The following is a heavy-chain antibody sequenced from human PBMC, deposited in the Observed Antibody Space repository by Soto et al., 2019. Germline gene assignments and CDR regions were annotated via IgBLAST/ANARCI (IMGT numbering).Heavy chain of an antibody. D-gene: IGHD6-19*01. V-gene: IGHV3-7*01. CDR3: ARDQWRGWMAYYGMDV. CDR1: GFRFSTYW. Sequence: EVQVVESGGGLVQPGGSLRLSCAASGFRFSTYWMSWVRQAPGKGLEWLANIKQDANEMYYVDSVKGRFTISGDNAKNSLYLQMNSLRAEDTAVYYCARDQWRGWMAYYGMDVWGQGTTVTVSS. CDR2: IKQDANEM. J-gene: IGHJ6*02.